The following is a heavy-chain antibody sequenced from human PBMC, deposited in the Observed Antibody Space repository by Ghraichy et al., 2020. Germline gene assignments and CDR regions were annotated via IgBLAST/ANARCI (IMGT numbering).Heavy chain of an antibody. CDR1: GFTFIRAW. D-gene: IGHD3-22*01. CDR3: SIDDYYNLGGFLYDAFDF. J-gene: IGHJ4*01. Sequence: GGSLRLSCAGSGFTFIRAWMSWVRQAPGKGLEWVGRIKSERDGGTTDLAAPVKGRFTISRDDSKNVLSLQMNSLETEDTAVYYCSIDDYYNLGGFLYDAFDFWGQGTVVTVSS. V-gene: IGHV3-15*01. CDR2: IKSERDGGTT.